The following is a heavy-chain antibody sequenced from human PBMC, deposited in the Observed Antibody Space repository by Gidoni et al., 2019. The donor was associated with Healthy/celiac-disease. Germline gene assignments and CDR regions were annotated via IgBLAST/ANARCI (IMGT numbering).Heavy chain of an antibody. J-gene: IGHJ5*02. V-gene: IGHV4-34*01. Sequence: QVQLQQWGAGLLKPSETLSLTCAVYGGSFSGYYWSWIRQPPGKGLEWIGEINHSGSTNYNPSLKSRVTISVDTSKNQFSLKLSSVTAADTAVYYCARYYYDSAWFDPWGQGTLVTVSS. CDR3: ARYYYDSAWFDP. D-gene: IGHD3-22*01. CDR1: GGSFSGYY. CDR2: INHSGST.